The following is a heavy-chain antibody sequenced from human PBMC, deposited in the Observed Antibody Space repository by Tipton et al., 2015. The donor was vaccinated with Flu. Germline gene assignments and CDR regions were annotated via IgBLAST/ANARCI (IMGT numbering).Heavy chain of an antibody. D-gene: IGHD3-10*01. CDR2: IDRIGGT. CDR1: GGSIGGSVRGTDYY. CDR3: SRQVGFGNWYFDL. Sequence: TLSLTCTVSGGSIGGSVRGTDYYLAWVREPPGEGLEGVGSIDRIGGTSYRPSLKGRATISVDTSKNQFSLNLKSVTAADTALYYCSRQVGFGNWYFDLWGRGTLVTISS. V-gene: IGHV4-39*01. J-gene: IGHJ2*01.